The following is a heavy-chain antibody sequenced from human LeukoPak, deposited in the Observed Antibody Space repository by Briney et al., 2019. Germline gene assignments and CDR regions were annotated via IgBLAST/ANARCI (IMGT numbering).Heavy chain of an antibody. CDR1: GGSIGSSNYY. J-gene: IGHJ4*02. D-gene: IGHD1-7*01. V-gene: IGHV4-39*07. CDR3: TREIAGTTIHY. CDR2: VYSSGHT. Sequence: SETLSLTCTVSGGSIGSSNYYWGWVRQPPGKGLEWIGSVYSSGHTYYNPSLTSRLTVSADTSKNQFSLELSSVTAADTAVYYCTREIAGTTIHYWGQGTLVTVSS.